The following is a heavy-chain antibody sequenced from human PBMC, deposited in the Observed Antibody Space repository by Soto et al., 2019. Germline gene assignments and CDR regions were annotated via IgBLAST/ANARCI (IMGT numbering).Heavy chain of an antibody. V-gene: IGHV1-24*01. J-gene: IGHJ4*02. CDR2: FDPEDGET. CDR1: GYTLTELS. D-gene: IGHD6-19*01. CDR3: ASSGWYLSGVVEIDY. Sequence: ASVKVSCKVSGYTLTELSMHWVRQAPGKGLEWMGGFDPEDGETIYAQKFQGRVTISVDTSKNQFSLKLSSVTAADTAVYYCASSGWYLSGVVEIDYWGQGTLVTVSS.